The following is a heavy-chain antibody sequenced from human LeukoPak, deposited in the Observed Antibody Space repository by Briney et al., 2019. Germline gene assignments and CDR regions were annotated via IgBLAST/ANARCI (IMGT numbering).Heavy chain of an antibody. CDR1: GFTFSGYA. J-gene: IGHJ5*02. Sequence: GGSLRLSCAASGFTFSGYAMSWVRQAPGKGLEWVSAISGSGGSTYYGDSVKGRFTISRDNSKNTLYLQMNSLRAEDTAVYYCARGYSSGWYGDWFDPWGQGTLVTVSS. V-gene: IGHV3-23*01. D-gene: IGHD6-19*01. CDR2: ISGSGGST. CDR3: ARGYSSGWYGDWFDP.